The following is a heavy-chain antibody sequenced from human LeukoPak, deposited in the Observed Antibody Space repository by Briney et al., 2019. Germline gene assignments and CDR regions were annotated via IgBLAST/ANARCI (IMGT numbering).Heavy chain of an antibody. CDR3: ARHESGSGSYSWFDP. V-gene: IGHV4-39*07. CDR1: GGSISSSSYY. Sequence: PSETLSLTCTVSGGSISSSSYYWGWIRQPPGKGLEWIGSIYYSGSTYYNPSLKSRVTISVDTSKNQFSLKLSSVTAAGTAVYYCARHESGSGSYSWFDPWGQGTLVTVSS. CDR2: IYYSGST. J-gene: IGHJ5*02. D-gene: IGHD3-10*01.